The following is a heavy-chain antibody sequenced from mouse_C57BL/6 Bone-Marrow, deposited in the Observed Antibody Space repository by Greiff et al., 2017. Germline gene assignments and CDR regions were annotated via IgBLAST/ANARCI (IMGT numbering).Heavy chain of an antibody. CDR3: ARLGSNYGGYYFDY. Sequence: VQLVESGAELARPGASVKMSCKASGYTFTSYTMHWVKQRPGQGLAWIGSINPCSGYTTYNQKFKDKATLTADKSSSTAYMQLSSLTSKDSAAYYYARLGSNYGGYYFDYWGQGTTLTVSS. D-gene: IGHD2-5*01. V-gene: IGHV1-4*01. J-gene: IGHJ2*01. CDR2: INPCSGYT. CDR1: GYTFTSYT.